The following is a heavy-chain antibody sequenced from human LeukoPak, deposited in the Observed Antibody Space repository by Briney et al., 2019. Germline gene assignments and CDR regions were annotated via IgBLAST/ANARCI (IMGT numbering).Heavy chain of an antibody. CDR1: GYSISSGYY. CDR2: IYHSGST. CDR3: ARGPVVRDY. J-gene: IGHJ4*02. V-gene: IGHV4-38-2*02. Sequence: SSETLSLTCTVSGYSISSGYYWGWIRPPPGKGLEWIGSIYHSGSTNFNPSLKSRVTISLDTSKNQFSLNLTSVTAADTAVYYCARGPVVRDYWGQGILVTVSS. D-gene: IGHD4-23*01.